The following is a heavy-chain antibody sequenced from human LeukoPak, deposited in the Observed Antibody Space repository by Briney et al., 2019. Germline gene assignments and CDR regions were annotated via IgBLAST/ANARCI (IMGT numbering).Heavy chain of an antibody. CDR2: IYHSGST. V-gene: IGHV4-34*01. CDR3: ARDDSGGYYAFDI. CDR1: GGSFSISY. Sequence: SETLSLTCGVSGGSFSISYWSWIRQPPGKGLEWIGSIYHSGSTYYNPSLKSRVTISVDTSKNQFSLKLSSVTAADTAVYYCARDDSGGYYAFDIWGQGTMVTVSS. J-gene: IGHJ3*02. D-gene: IGHD3-22*01.